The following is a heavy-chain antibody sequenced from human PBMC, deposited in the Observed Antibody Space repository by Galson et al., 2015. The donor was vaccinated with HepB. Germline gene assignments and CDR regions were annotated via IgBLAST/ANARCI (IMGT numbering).Heavy chain of an antibody. Sequence: SLRLSCAASGFSFSGSALHWVRQGYGKGLEWIGYIRTRVNHYAPRYGTSVEGRFVISRDDSGSTAYLQMNSLRSEDTAVYYCTTINNQYYDFWVNVWGRGTTVTVSS. CDR1: GFSFSGSA. D-gene: IGHD3-3*01. J-gene: IGHJ6*02. CDR2: IRTRVNHYAP. CDR3: TTINNQYYDFWVNV. V-gene: IGHV3-73*01.